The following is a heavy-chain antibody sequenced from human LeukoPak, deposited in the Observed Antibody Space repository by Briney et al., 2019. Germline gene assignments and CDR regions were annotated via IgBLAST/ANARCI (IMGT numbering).Heavy chain of an antibody. V-gene: IGHV3-74*01. Sequence: GGSLRLSCAASGFTFSSYWMHWVRQAPGKGLVWVSRINSDGSSTSYADSVKGRFTISRDNAKNTLYLQMNSLRAGDTAVYYCARSPVLLWFGELTPHFDYWGQGTLVTVSS. CDR1: GFTFSSYW. CDR2: INSDGSST. D-gene: IGHD3-10*01. J-gene: IGHJ4*02. CDR3: ARSPVLLWFGELTPHFDY.